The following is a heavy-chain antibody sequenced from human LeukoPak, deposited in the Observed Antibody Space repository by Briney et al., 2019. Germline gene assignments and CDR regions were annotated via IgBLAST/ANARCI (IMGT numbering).Heavy chain of an antibody. Sequence: SETLSLTCSVSGDSIISSAYYWGWIRQPPGKGLEWIGSIYYRGSTYYTPSLKSRVTISVDTSKNQFSLKLSSVTAADTAVYYCARGLVPIVTDPYFDYWGQGTLVTVSS. D-gene: IGHD3-22*01. CDR2: IYYRGST. CDR3: ARGLVPIVTDPYFDY. CDR1: GDSIISSAYY. J-gene: IGHJ4*02. V-gene: IGHV4-39*01.